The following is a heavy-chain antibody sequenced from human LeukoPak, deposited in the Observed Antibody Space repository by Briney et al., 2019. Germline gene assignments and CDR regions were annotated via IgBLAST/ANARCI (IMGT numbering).Heavy chain of an antibody. Sequence: GGSLRLSCAASGFTVSSNYMSWVRQAPGKGLEWVSVIYSGGSTYYADSMKGRFTISRDNAKNSLYLQMNSLRAEDTAVYYCARVAVVGYCSGGSCFYYMDVWGKGTTVTVSS. V-gene: IGHV3-66*01. CDR2: IYSGGST. D-gene: IGHD2-15*01. CDR1: GFTVSSNY. CDR3: ARVAVVGYCSGGSCFYYMDV. J-gene: IGHJ6*03.